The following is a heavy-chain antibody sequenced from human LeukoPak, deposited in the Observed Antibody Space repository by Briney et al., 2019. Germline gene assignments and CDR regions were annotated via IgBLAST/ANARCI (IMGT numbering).Heavy chain of an antibody. J-gene: IGHJ4*02. Sequence: GGSLRLSRAASGFTFSDYAMTWVRQAPGKGLEWVSAVSGSGATSDNTGSVKGRFTIPRDNAKNKLSLPMTGLTAKDRPGYYCAKDRAIGTYYTFDSWGQGTLVTVSS. CDR1: GFTFSDYA. D-gene: IGHD1-26*01. V-gene: IGHV3-23*01. CDR3: AKDRAIGTYYTFDS. CDR2: VSGSGATS.